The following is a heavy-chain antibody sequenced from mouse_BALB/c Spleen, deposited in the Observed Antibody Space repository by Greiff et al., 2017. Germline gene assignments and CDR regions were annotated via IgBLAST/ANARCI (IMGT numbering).Heavy chain of an antibody. D-gene: IGHD1-2*01. J-gene: IGHJ2*01. V-gene: IGHV3-2*02. CDR3: ARIHYYASYYFDY. CDR2: ISYSGST. CDR1: GYSITSDYA. Sequence: EVKLQESGPGLVKPSQSLSLTCTVTGYSITSDYAWNWIRQFPGNKLEWMGYISYSGSTSYNPSLKSRISITRDTSKNQFFLQLNSVTTEDTATYYCARIHYYASYYFDYWGQGTTLTVSS.